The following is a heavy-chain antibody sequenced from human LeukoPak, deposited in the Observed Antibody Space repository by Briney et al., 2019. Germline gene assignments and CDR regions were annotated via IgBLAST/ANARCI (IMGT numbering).Heavy chain of an antibody. CDR2: ISIGSNYI. CDR3: ARGEYYDSSGYYYGANFGY. CDR1: GFTFSSYS. J-gene: IGHJ4*02. Sequence: GGSLRLSCAASGFTFSSYSMKWVRQAPGKGLECVSSISIGSNYIYYADSVKSRFTVSRDNAKNSLYLQMNSLRAEDTAVYYCARGEYYDSSGYYYGANFGYWGQGTLVTVSS. V-gene: IGHV3-21*01. D-gene: IGHD3-22*01.